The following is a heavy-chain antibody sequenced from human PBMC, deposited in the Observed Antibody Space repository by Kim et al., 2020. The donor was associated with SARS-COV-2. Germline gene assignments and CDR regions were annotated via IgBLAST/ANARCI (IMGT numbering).Heavy chain of an antibody. V-gene: IGHV1-69*13. CDR2: IIPIFGTA. J-gene: IGHJ6*02. CDR1: GGTFSSYA. Sequence: SVKVSCKASGGTFSSYAISWVRQAPGQGLEWMGGIIPIFGTANYAQKFQGRVTITADESTSTAYMELSSLRSEDTAVYYCATGITMIVVAYYYYGMDVWGQGTTVTVSS. CDR3: ATGITMIVVAYYYYGMDV. D-gene: IGHD3-22*01.